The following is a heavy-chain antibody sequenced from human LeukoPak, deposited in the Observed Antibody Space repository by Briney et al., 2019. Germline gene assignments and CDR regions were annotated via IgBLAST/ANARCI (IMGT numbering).Heavy chain of an antibody. CDR2: ITPGGGST. D-gene: IGHD3-10*01. CDR1: GNTFTSYY. V-gene: IGHV1-46*01. J-gene: IGHJ4*02. CDR3: ARDVYDSGSGGRGIDY. Sequence: ASVKVSCKASGNTFTSYYMHWVRQAPGQGLEWMAIITPGGGSTRYAQKFQGRVTVTRYKSTSAVYMELRSLSSEDTAVYYCARDVYDSGSGGRGIDYWGQGTLVTVSS.